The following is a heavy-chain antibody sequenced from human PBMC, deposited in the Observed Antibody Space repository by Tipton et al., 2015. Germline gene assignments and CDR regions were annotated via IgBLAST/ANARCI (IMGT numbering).Heavy chain of an antibody. CDR1: GGSVSSGTYY. V-gene: IGHV4-61*01. CDR2: IYYSGST. J-gene: IGHJ6*02. CDR3: ARDVQQGCFYGMDV. D-gene: IGHD2-15*01. Sequence: TLSLTCTVSGGSVSSGTYYWNWIRQPPGQGLEWIAYIYYSGSTNYNPSLKSRVTISLDTSKNLFSLNLTSVTAADTAVYYCARDVQQGCFYGMDVWGQGTTVTVSS.